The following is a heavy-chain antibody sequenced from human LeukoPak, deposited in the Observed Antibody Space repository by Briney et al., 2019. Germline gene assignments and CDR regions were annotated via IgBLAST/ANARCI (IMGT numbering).Heavy chain of an antibody. J-gene: IGHJ4*02. Sequence: GASVKVSCKASGGTFSSYAISWVRQAPGQGLEWMGIINPSGGSTSYAQKFQGRVTMTRDTSTSTVYMELSSLISEDTAVYYCARGGGPYGGNSYFDYWGQGTLVTVSS. D-gene: IGHD4-23*01. CDR3: ARGGGPYGGNSYFDY. CDR1: GGTFSSYA. CDR2: INPSGGST. V-gene: IGHV1-46*01.